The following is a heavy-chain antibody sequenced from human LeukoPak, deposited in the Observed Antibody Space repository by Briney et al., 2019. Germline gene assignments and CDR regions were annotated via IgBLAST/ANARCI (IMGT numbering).Heavy chain of an antibody. CDR3: ARFEMATPPYYYYSMDV. Sequence: GGSLRLSCAASGFTFSDYYMSWIRQAPGKGLEWVSYISSSGSTIYYADSVKGRFTISRDNAKNSLYLQMNSLRAEDTAVYYCARFEMATPPYYYYSMDVWGQGTTVTVSS. V-gene: IGHV3-11*01. CDR1: GFTFSDYY. J-gene: IGHJ6*02. D-gene: IGHD5-24*01. CDR2: ISSSGSTI.